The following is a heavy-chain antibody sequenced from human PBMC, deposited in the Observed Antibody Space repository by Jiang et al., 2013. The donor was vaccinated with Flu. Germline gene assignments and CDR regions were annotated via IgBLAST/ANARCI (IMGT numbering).Heavy chain of an antibody. CDR3: AESYYDSSGYPSGSDY. V-gene: IGHV3-30*02. CDR1: GFTFSTYG. CDR2: IRYDGSNK. D-gene: IGHD3-22*01. Sequence: QLLESGGGVVQPGGSLRLSCVASGFTFSTYGMHWVRQAPGKGLEWVAFIRYDGSNKYYADSVKGRFTISRDNSKNTLYLQMNNLSTEDTAVYYCAESYYDSSGYPSGSDYWGQGTLVSVSS. J-gene: IGHJ4*02.